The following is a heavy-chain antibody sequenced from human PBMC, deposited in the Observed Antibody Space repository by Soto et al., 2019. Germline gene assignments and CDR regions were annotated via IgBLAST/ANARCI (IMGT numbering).Heavy chain of an antibody. J-gene: IGHJ3*02. Sequence: GESLKISCKGSGYNFNRYWIGWVRQMPGKGLEWMGIIYPGDSDTRYSPSFQGQVTISADKSISTAYLQWSSLKASDTAMYYCARLSTLGSSFDAFDIWGQGTMVTVSS. D-gene: IGHD6-13*01. CDR2: IYPGDSDT. V-gene: IGHV5-51*01. CDR1: GYNFNRYW. CDR3: ARLSTLGSSFDAFDI.